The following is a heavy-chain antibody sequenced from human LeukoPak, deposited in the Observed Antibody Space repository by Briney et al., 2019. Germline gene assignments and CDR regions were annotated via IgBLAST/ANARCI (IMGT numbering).Heavy chain of an antibody. CDR3: ARGSHTMVRGVIIVTKRSYNWFDP. D-gene: IGHD3-10*01. V-gene: IGHV4-34*01. Sequence: PSETLSLTCTVSGGSITSYYWSWIRQPPGKGLEWIGEINHSGSTNYNPSLKSRVTISVDTSKNQFSLKLSSVTAADTAAYYCARGSHTMVRGVIIVTKRSYNWFDPWGQGTLVTVSS. CDR2: INHSGST. J-gene: IGHJ5*02. CDR1: GGSITSYY.